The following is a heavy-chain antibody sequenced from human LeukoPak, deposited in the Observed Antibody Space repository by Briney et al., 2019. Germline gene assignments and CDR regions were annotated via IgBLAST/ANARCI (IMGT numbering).Heavy chain of an antibody. CDR1: GFTFSNYW. CDR2: IDSDGKST. V-gene: IGHV3-74*01. D-gene: IGHD2-21*02. CDR3: VRDKEVVTGIGWFDP. Sequence: GGSLRLSCAASGFTFSNYWMHWVRQAPGKGLVWVSRIDSDGKSTNYADSVKGRFTISRDNAKNTLYLRMNSLRVEDTAVYYCVRDKEVVTGIGWFDPWGQGTLVTVSS. J-gene: IGHJ5*02.